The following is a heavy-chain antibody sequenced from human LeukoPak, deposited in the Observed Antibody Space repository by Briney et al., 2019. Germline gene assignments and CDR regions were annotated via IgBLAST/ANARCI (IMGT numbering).Heavy chain of an antibody. CDR3: ARGRYYGSGSYKWFDP. CDR2: INHNGST. D-gene: IGHD3-10*01. J-gene: IGHJ5*02. CDR1: GGSFNGYY. Sequence: SETLSLTCAVYGGSFNGYYWSWIRQPPGKGLEWIGEINHNGSTNYNPSLKSRVTISVDTSKNQFSLKLSSVTAADTAVYYCARGRYYGSGSYKWFDPWGQGTLVTVSS. V-gene: IGHV4-34*01.